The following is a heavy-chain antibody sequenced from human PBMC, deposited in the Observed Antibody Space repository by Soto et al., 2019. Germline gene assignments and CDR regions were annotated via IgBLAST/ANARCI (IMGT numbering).Heavy chain of an antibody. V-gene: IGHV1-18*01. Sequence: GASVKVSCKASGYTFTSYGISWVRQAPGQGLEWMGWISAYNGNTNYAQKLQGRVTMTTDTSTSTAYMELRSLRSDDTAVYYCARGDRLRVSGSYYIDNYYYYYGMDVWGQGTTVTVSS. CDR1: GYTFTSYG. CDR3: ARGDRLRVSGSYYIDNYYYYYGMDV. J-gene: IGHJ6*02. D-gene: IGHD1-26*01. CDR2: ISAYNGNT.